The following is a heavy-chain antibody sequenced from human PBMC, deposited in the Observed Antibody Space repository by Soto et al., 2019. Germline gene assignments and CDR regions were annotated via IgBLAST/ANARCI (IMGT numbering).Heavy chain of an antibody. D-gene: IGHD5-18*01. Sequence: QLQLQESGPGLVKPSETLSLTCTVSGGSISSSSYYWGWIRQPPGKGLEWIGSLYYNGSTYYNPSLKSRVTRSVDTSKNQFSLKLNSVTAADTAVYYCARGGSYGYDYWGQGTLVTVSS. CDR3: ARGGSYGYDY. CDR2: LYYNGST. J-gene: IGHJ4*02. V-gene: IGHV4-39*01. CDR1: GGSISSSSYY.